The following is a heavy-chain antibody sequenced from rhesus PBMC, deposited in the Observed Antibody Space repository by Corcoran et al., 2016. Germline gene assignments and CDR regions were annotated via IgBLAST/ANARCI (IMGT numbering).Heavy chain of an antibody. J-gene: IGHJ2*01. V-gene: IGHV4S14*01. CDR1: GYSISSGYY. D-gene: IGHD5-42*01. Sequence: QVQLQESGPGLVKPSETLSLTCAVSGYSISSGYYWGWIRLPPGKGLEWIGRIYGSGGSNYLNPSLRSRVTVTVDTSKNQFSLELSSVTAADTAVYYCARVGSSWSEWDTVGTEWYFDLWGPGTPITISS. CDR2: IYGSGGSN. CDR3: ARVGSSWSEWDTVGTEWYFDL.